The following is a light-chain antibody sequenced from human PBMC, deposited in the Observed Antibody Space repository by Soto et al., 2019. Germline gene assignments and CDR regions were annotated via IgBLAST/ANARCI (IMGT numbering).Light chain of an antibody. J-gene: IGKJ1*01. Sequence: DIQMTQSPSTLSASVGDRVTITCRASQSISSWLAWYQQKPGKAPKLLIYDASSLESGVPSRFSGSGSGTEFTLTISRLQPEDFETYYCQQYDSYSMTCGQGTKV. CDR1: QSISSW. CDR3: QQYDSYSMT. V-gene: IGKV1-5*01. CDR2: DAS.